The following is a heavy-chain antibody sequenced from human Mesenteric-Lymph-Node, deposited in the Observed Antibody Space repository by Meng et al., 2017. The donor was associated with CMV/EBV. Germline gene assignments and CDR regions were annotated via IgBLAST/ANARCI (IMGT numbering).Heavy chain of an antibody. Sequence: ASVKVSCKASGYTFTGYYMHWVRQAPGQGLEWMGWINPNSGGTNYAQKFQGGVTMTRDTSISTAYMELSRLRSDDTAVYYCARDNIGYCSSTSCYTMGWFDPWGQGTLVTVSS. D-gene: IGHD2-2*02. V-gene: IGHV1-2*02. CDR1: GYTFTGYY. J-gene: IGHJ5*02. CDR3: ARDNIGYCSSTSCYTMGWFDP. CDR2: INPNSGGT.